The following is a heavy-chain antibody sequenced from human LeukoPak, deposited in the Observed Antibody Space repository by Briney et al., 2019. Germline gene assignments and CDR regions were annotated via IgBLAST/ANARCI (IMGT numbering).Heavy chain of an antibody. CDR2: ISSSSSYI. CDR1: GFTFSSYS. V-gene: IGHV3-21*04. CDR3: AKLDSAMIVGFDY. Sequence: PGGSLRLSCAASGFTFSSYSMNWVRQAPGKGLEWVSSISSSSSYIYYADSVKGRFTISRDNSKNTLYLQMNSLRAEDTAVYYCAKLDSAMIVGFDYWGQGTLVTVSS. J-gene: IGHJ4*02. D-gene: IGHD3-22*01.